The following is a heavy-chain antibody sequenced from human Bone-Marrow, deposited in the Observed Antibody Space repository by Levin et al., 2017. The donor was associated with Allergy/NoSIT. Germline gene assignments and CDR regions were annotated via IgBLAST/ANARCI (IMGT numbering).Heavy chain of an antibody. CDR3: AREFLHSGYYDL. V-gene: IGHV3-30*03. Sequence: GESLKISCTASGFTFTNYGLHWVRRAPGKGLEWLTLVSYDGSNTYYGDSVKGRFTSSRDNPKDTLYLEINSLRVEDTAMYYCAREFLHSGYYDLWGQGTLVTVSS. CDR2: VSYDGSNT. D-gene: IGHD3-22*01. J-gene: IGHJ5*02. CDR1: GFTFTNYG.